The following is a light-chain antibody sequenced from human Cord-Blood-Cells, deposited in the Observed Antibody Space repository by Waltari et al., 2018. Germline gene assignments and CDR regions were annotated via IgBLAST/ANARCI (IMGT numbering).Light chain of an antibody. V-gene: IGKV1-39*01. CDR3: QQSYSTPLT. CDR1: QGISSY. Sequence: IQMSQSPSSLPASVGDRVTITCRASQGISSYLNWYQQKPGKAPKLLIYAASSLQSGVPSRFSGSGSGTDFTLTISSLQPEDFATYYCQQSYSTPLTFGGGTKVEIK. J-gene: IGKJ4*01. CDR2: AAS.